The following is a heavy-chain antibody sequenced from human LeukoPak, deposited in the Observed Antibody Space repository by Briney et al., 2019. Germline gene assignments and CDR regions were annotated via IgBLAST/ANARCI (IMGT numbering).Heavy chain of an antibody. CDR3: ARGNLGYSSTYFDY. V-gene: IGHV1-18*04. CDR1: GYTFTGYY. CDR2: ISAYNGNT. Sequence: GASVKVSCKASGYTFTGYYMHWVRQAPGQGLEWMGWISAYNGNTNYAQKLQGRVTMTTDTSTSTAYMELRSLRSDDTAVYYCARGNLGYSSTYFDYWGQGTLVTVSS. J-gene: IGHJ4*02. D-gene: IGHD6-13*01.